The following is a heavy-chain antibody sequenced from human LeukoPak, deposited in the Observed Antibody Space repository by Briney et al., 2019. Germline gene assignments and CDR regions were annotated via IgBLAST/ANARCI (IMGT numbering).Heavy chain of an antibody. CDR1: GGSISSYY. J-gene: IGHJ4*02. D-gene: IGHD1-26*01. CDR2: IYHSGST. Sequence: PSETLSLTCTVSGGSISSYYWSWIRQPAGKGLEWIGYIYHSGSTYYNPSLKSRVTISVDRSKNQFSLKLSSVTAADTTVYYCARDSSGIDYWGQGTLVTVSS. CDR3: ARDSSGIDY. V-gene: IGHV4-59*12.